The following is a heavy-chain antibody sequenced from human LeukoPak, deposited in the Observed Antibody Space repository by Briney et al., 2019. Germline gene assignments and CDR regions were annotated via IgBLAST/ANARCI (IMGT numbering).Heavy chain of an antibody. J-gene: IGHJ6*03. Sequence: GGSLRLSCAASGFTFSSYWMSWVRQAPGKGLEWVANIKQGGSEKYYVDSVKGRFTMSRDNAKNSLSLQMNSLRAEDTAVYYCARDFRGYSMDVWGKGTTVTISS. CDR2: IKQGGSEK. CDR3: ARDFRGYSMDV. CDR1: GFTFSSYW. D-gene: IGHD3-10*01. V-gene: IGHV3-7*01.